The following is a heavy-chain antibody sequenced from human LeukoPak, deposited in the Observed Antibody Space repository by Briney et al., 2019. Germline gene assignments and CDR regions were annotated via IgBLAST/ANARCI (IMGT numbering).Heavy chain of an antibody. V-gene: IGHV4-59*01. CDR1: GGSISSYY. D-gene: IGHD1-14*01. Sequence: PSETLSLTCTVSGGSISSYYRSWLRQPPGKGLEWIGYIYYSGTTNYNPSLKSPVTISVDTSKKEISLKLSSVTAADTAVYYCARGRYGTISRGWFDPWGQGTLVTVSS. CDR3: ARGRYGTISRGWFDP. CDR2: IYYSGTT. J-gene: IGHJ5*02.